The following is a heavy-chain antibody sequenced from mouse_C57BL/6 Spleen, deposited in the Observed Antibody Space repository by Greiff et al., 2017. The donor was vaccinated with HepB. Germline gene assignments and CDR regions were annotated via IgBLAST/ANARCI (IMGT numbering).Heavy chain of an antibody. D-gene: IGHD4-1*01. CDR1: GYTFTDYN. J-gene: IGHJ2*01. CDR3: ARLSPLWDVEYFDY. Sequence: EVQLQQSGPELVKPGASVKMSCKASGYTFTDYNMHWVKQSHGKSLEWIGYINPNNGGTSYNQKFKGKATLTVNKSSSTAYMELRSLTSEDSAVYYCARLSPLWDVEYFDYWGQGTTLTVSS. V-gene: IGHV1-22*01. CDR2: INPNNGGT.